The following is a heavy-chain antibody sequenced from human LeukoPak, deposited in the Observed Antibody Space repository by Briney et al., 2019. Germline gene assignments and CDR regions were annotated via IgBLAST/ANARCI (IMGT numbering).Heavy chain of an antibody. CDR2: INPNSGGT. V-gene: IGHV1-2*02. CDR1: GYTFTGYY. CDR3: ARVIGGSSADY. Sequence: ASVKVSCKASGYTFTGYYMHWVRQAPGQGLEWMGWINPNSGGTDYAQKFQGRVTMTRDTSITTAFMDLSSLRFDDTAVYYCARVIGGSSADYWGQGTLVTVSS. J-gene: IGHJ4*02. D-gene: IGHD2-15*01.